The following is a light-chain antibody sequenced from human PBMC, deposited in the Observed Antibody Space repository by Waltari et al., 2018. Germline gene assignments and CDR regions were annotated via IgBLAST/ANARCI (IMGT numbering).Light chain of an antibody. CDR1: QSVSNY. J-gene: IGKJ4*01. V-gene: IGKV3-11*01. CDR3: QQRSGWPLT. CDR2: GAL. Sequence: DMVLTHSQATPSLSPGARATLPCRASQSVSNYLAWYQQKPAQAPRLLIYGALHSATGIPARFSGSGSGTDFSLTISSLEPEDFAVYYCQQRSGWPLTLGGGTQVEIK.